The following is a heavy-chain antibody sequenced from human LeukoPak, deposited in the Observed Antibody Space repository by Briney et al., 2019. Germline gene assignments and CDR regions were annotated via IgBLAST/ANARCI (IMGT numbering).Heavy chain of an antibody. CDR2: IYSGGST. CDR3: ARDSAADQRGLDY. D-gene: IGHD6-13*01. Sequence: GGSLRLSCAASGFTVSSNYMSWVRQAPGKGLEWVSVIYSGGSTYYADSVKGRFTISRDNSKNTLYLQMNSLRAEDTAVYYCARDSAADQRGLDYWGQGTLVTVSS. V-gene: IGHV3-66*01. CDR1: GFTVSSNY. J-gene: IGHJ4*02.